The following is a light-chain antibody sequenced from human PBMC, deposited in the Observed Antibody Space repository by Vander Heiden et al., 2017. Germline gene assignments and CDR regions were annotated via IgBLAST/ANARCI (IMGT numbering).Light chain of an antibody. V-gene: IGLV2-11*01. CDR1: SSDVGGYNY. Sequence: QSALTQPPSVSGSPGQSVTISCTGPSSDVGGYNYVSCYQKHPGKAPKLMIYDVSKRPSGVPDRFSGSKSGNTASLTISGLQAEDEADYYCCSYAGSYTVIFGGGTKLTVL. CDR3: CSYAGSYTVI. J-gene: IGLJ2*01. CDR2: DVS.